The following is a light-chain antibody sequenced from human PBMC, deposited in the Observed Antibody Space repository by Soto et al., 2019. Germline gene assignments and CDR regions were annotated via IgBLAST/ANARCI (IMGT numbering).Light chain of an antibody. CDR1: QSISKY. CDR2: AAS. Sequence: IQMTQSPSSLSASVGDRVTITCRASQSISKYLNWYQQKPGKAPKLLIYAASSLHSGVPSRFSGSGSGTDFTLIISSLQPEDFATYYCQQSYSAPPLTFGGGTNVEFK. J-gene: IGKJ4*01. V-gene: IGKV1-39*01. CDR3: QQSYSAPPLT.